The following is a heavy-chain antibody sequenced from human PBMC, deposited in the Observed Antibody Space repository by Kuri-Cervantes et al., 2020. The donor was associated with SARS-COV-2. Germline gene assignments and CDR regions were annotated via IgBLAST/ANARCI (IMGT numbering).Heavy chain of an antibody. CDR1: GFTYSTYG. V-gene: IGHV3-30*04. CDR3: AKDRVYINGDLDC. D-gene: IGHD4-17*01. CDR2: TSYDGRNK. J-gene: IGHJ4*02. Sequence: GESLKISCAASGFTYSTYGMHWVRQAPGKGLEWVAVTSYDGRNKHYADSVKGRFTISRDNSKNTLYLQMNSLRAEDTAVYYCAKDRVYINGDLDCWGQGTLVTVSS.